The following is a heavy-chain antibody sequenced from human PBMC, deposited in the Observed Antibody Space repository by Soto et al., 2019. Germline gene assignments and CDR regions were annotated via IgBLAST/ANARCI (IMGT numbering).Heavy chain of an antibody. D-gene: IGHD1-7*01. Sequence: QVQLQESGPGLVKPSQTLSLTCTVSGDSISSGGYYWSWIRQHPGKGLEWIGYIYDNGGAYYSPSLRGRVVISLDRSENQFCLRLSSVTAADTAVYYCARVKGGTTRRAFDSWGQGTLVTVAS. CDR3: ARVKGGTTRRAFDS. CDR2: IYDNGGA. CDR1: GDSISSGGYY. V-gene: IGHV4-31*03. J-gene: IGHJ4*02.